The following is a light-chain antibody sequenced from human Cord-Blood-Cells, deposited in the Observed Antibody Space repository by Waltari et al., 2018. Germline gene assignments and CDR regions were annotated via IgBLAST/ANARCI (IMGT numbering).Light chain of an antibody. V-gene: IGKV1-39*01. CDR1: QSISSY. CDR2: AAS. J-gene: IGKJ1*01. CDR3: QQSYSTPPT. Sequence: DIQMTQSPSSLSASVGDRVTITCRASQSISSYLNWYQQKPGKAPKLLIYAASSLQSGVPSRFSGSGSGTDFTLTISSLXXXDXATYYCQQSYSTPPTFGXGTKVEIK.